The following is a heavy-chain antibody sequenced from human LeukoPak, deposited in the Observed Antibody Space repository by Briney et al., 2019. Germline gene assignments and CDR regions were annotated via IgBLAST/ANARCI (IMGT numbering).Heavy chain of an antibody. CDR2: ISYDGSNK. CDR1: GFTFSSYG. J-gene: IGHJ6*02. Sequence: GGSLRLSRAASGFTFSSYGMHWVRQAPGKGLEWVAVISYDGSNKYYADSVKGRFTISRDNSKNTLYLQMNSLRAEDTAVYCCAKDASGSYVYYYYYYGMDVWGQGTTVTVSS. CDR3: AKDASGSYVYYYYYYGMDV. V-gene: IGHV3-30*18. D-gene: IGHD1-26*01.